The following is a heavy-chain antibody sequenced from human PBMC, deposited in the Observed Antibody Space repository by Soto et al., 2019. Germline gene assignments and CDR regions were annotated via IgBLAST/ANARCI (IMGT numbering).Heavy chain of an antibody. CDR2: ISGSDGST. J-gene: IGHJ4*02. V-gene: IGHV3-23*01. CDR3: AXRSSSWYFDY. D-gene: IGHD6-13*01. Sequence: EVQLLESGGGLVQPGGSLRLSCAASGFTFSSYAMNWVRQAPGKGLEWVSVISGSDGSTYYADSVKGRFTISRDNSKNTLNLQMXXLRAEDTAVYYCAXRSSSWYFDYWGQGTLVTVSS. CDR1: GFTFSSYA.